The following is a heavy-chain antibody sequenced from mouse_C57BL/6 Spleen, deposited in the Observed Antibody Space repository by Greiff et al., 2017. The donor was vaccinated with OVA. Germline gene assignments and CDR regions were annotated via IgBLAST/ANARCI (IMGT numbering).Heavy chain of an antibody. V-gene: IGHV1-18*01. CDR3: ARGGITTVENYFDY. D-gene: IGHD1-1*01. J-gene: IGHJ2*01. Sequence: EVQLQQSGPELVKPGASVKIPCKASGYTFTDYHMDWVKQSHGKSLEWIGDINPNNGGTIYNQKFKGKATLTVDKSSSTAYMEIRSLTSEDTAVYYCARGGITTVENYFDYWGQGTTLTVSS. CDR1: GYTFTDYH. CDR2: INPNNGGT.